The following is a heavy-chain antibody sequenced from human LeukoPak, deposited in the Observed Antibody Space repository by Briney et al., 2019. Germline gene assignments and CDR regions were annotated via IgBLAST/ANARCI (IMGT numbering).Heavy chain of an antibody. Sequence: PSATLSLTCTVSGGSISSGGYYWSWIRQHPGKGLEWIGYIYYSGSTYYNPSLKSRVTISVDTSKNQFSLKLSSVTAADTAVYYCAREGPQGSTPDWGQGTLVTVSS. J-gene: IGHJ4*02. D-gene: IGHD2-15*01. V-gene: IGHV4-31*03. CDR1: GGSISSGGYY. CDR3: AREGPQGSTPD. CDR2: IYYSGST.